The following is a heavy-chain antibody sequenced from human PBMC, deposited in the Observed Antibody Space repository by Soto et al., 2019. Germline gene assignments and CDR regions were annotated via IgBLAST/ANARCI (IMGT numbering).Heavy chain of an antibody. CDR1: GYTFTSYD. Sequence: QVQLVQSGAEVKKPGASVKVSCKASGYTFTSYDINWVRQATGQGLEWMGWMNHNSGNTGYAQKFQGRVTMSRNTSISTAYMERSSLRSEDAAVYYGGREGGCSYGFDYWGQGTLVTVSS. CDR3: GREGGCSYGFDY. CDR2: MNHNSGNT. D-gene: IGHD5-18*01. J-gene: IGHJ4*02. V-gene: IGHV1-8*01.